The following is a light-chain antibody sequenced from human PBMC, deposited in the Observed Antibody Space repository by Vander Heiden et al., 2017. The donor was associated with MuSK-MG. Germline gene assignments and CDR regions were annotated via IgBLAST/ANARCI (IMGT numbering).Light chain of an antibody. J-gene: IGLJ1*01. CDR3: QAADSSSTYV. Sequence: SYALTQPPSVSVSPGQTARITCSGDTLPNQDAWCDQQKQGQAPVVVIYRDTERPSGIPERFSGSSSGTTGTLTIRGVQAEDEADYYCQAADSSSTYVFGTGTKVTVL. CDR1: TLPNQD. CDR2: RDT. V-gene: IGLV3-25*03.